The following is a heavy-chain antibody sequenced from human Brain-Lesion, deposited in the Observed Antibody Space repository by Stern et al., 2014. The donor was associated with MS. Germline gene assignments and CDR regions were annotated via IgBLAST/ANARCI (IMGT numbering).Heavy chain of an antibody. Sequence: VQLXXSGGGLVQPGGSLTISCVASGFTFSNYWMGWVRQAPGKGLEWVANIKHDGSEKYYVDSGKGRFTISRENTKNSLFLNMXXXXAEDTAVYXXXREERGHRNGYFXXXXXXWGXXTXLXXS. D-gene: IGHD3-22*01. V-gene: IGHV3-7*01. CDR2: IKHDGSEK. J-gene: IGHJ4*01. CDR3: XREERGHRNGYFXXXXXX. CDR1: GFTFSNYW.